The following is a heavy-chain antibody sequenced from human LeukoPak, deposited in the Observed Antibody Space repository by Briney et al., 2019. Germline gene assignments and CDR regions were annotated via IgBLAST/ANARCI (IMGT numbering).Heavy chain of an antibody. V-gene: IGHV3-33*08. Sequence: PGGSLRLSCAASGLTFSTYGMHCVRQAPGKGLEWVAVIWYDGSNKYYADSVKGRFTISKDNSKLTLYLQMNSLRAEDTAVYYCARDDCSGGSGDPDYWGQGTLVTVSS. J-gene: IGHJ4*02. CDR2: IWYDGSNK. D-gene: IGHD2-15*01. CDR1: GLTFSTYG. CDR3: ARDDCSGGSGDPDY.